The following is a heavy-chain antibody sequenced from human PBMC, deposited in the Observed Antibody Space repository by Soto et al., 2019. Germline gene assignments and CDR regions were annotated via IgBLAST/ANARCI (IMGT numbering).Heavy chain of an antibody. D-gene: IGHD3-9*01. CDR2: ISSGSKTI. CDR3: AREDILGVRSFDY. V-gene: IGHV3-48*02. CDR1: GFTFSGYS. J-gene: IGHJ4*02. Sequence: FAASGFTFSGYSVNWVRQAPGKGLEWVSYISSGSKTIYYAESVKGRFTVSRDNARNSQYLQMNSLRDEDTAVYYCAREDILGVRSFDYWGQGTLVTVSS.